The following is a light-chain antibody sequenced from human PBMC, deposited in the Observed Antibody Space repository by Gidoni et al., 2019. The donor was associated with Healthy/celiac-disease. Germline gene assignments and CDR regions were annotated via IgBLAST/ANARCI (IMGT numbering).Light chain of an antibody. J-gene: IGKJ4*01. CDR1: QSISSY. V-gene: IGKV1-39*01. CDR3: QQSYSTPLT. CDR2: AAS. Sequence: DIQMTQSPSSLSASVGDRVTITCRASQSISSYLNWYQQKPGKAPKLLIYAASSLQSGVPSRFSGIGSGTDFTLTISSLQPEDFAPYYCQQSYSTPLTFGGGTKVEIK.